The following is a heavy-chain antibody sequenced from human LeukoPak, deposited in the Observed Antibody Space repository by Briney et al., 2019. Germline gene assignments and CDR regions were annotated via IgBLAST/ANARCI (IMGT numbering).Heavy chain of an antibody. CDR2: IYWDDDK. CDR1: GFSLSTSARG. V-gene: IGHV2-5*02. Sequence: ESGPTLVNPTRTLPLTCTFSGFSLSTSARGVGWIRDHPGKALEWLALIYWDDDKRYSPSLKSRLTITKDTSKNQVVLTMTSMDPEDTATYYCAHSPGGGYSGYGYNWFDPWGQGTLVTVSS. CDR3: AHSPGGGYSGYGYNWFDP. D-gene: IGHD5-12*01. J-gene: IGHJ5*02.